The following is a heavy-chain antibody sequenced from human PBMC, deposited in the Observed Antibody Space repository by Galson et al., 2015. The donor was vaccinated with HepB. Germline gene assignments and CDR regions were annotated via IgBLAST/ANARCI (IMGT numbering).Heavy chain of an antibody. V-gene: IGHV3-48*01. D-gene: IGHD6-25*01. CDR1: GFSFTSHS. Sequence: SLRLSCAVSGFSFTSHSMNWVRQAPGKGLEWVSYISCGGTKYYADSVKGRFTISRDNAKKSMYLHMSSLRAEDTAIYYCARNPASYDYYNMDVWGQGTTVTVSS. J-gene: IGHJ6*02. CDR3: ARNPASYDYYNMDV. CDR2: ISCGGTK.